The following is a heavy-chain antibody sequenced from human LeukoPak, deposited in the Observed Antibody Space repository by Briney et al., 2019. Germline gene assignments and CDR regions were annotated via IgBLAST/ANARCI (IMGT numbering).Heavy chain of an antibody. J-gene: IGHJ4*02. V-gene: IGHV3-23*01. CDR2: ISGSGGST. CDR3: AKDPSADYGDYVDY. Sequence: QSGGSLGRSPAASGLTFCGYAMSGVRQGPGKGLEWVSAISGSGGSTYYADSVKGRFTISRDNSKNTLYLQMNSLRAEDTAVYYCAKDPSADYGDYVDYWGQGTLVTVSS. CDR1: GLTFCGYA. D-gene: IGHD4-17*01.